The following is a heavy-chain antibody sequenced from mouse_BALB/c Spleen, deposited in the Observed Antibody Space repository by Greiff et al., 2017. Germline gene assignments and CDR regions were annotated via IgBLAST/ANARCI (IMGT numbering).Heavy chain of an antibody. CDR1: GYTFTDYE. D-gene: IGHD2-14*01. Sequence: QVQLQQSGAGLVRPGASVTLSCTASGYTFTDYEMHWVKQTPVDGLEWIGAIDPETGGTAYNQKFKGKDTLTEDKSSSTAYMELRSLTSEDSAVYYCARDDYRFGDWGQGTLVTVSA. V-gene: IGHV1-15*01. CDR2: IDPETGGT. J-gene: IGHJ3*01. CDR3: ARDDYRFGD.